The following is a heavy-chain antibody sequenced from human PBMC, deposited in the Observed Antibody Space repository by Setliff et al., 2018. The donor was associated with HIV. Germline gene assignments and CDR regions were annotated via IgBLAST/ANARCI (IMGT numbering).Heavy chain of an antibody. CDR3: ARRLLRGVRGPPCFDY. D-gene: IGHD3-10*01. V-gene: IGHV4-39*07. CDR2: IYYSGST. J-gene: IGHJ4*02. CDR1: GGSISSSSYY. Sequence: SETLSLTCTVSGGSISSSSYYWGWIRQPPGKGLEWIGSIYYSGSTYYNPSLKSRVTISVDTSKNQFSLRLSSVTAADTAVYYCARRLLRGVRGPPCFDYWGQGTLVTVSS.